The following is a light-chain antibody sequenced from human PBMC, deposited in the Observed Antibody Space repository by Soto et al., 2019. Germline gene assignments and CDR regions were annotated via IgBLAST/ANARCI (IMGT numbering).Light chain of an antibody. J-gene: IGKJ1*01. CDR2: GAS. V-gene: IGKV3-15*01. CDR3: QVYPHLPRS. Sequence: ELVMTQSQATLPVSPGESATLSCRASQFVGTNLAWYQQRRGQALRLLIYGASTRAIGVPARFSGSGSGTDFTLTIISLQAEDVTLYYCQVYPHLPRSFAQGGMVDI. CDR1: QFVGTN.